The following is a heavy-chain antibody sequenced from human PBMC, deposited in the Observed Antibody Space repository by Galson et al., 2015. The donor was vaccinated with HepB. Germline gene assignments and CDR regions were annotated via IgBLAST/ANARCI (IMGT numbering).Heavy chain of an antibody. Sequence: SLRLSCAASGFTLTTYTMNWVRQAPGKGLEWVSSISGSGIYIDYADSLKGRFIISRDTAKNSLYLQLRSLRAEDTAIYYCARGASSSWYYWGQGTLVTVSS. J-gene: IGHJ4*02. CDR2: ISGSGIYI. CDR3: ARGASSSWYY. V-gene: IGHV3-21*01. CDR1: GFTLTTYT. D-gene: IGHD6-13*01.